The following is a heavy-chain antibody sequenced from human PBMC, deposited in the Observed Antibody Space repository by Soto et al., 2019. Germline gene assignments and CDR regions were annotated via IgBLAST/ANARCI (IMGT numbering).Heavy chain of an antibody. D-gene: IGHD2-2*01. CDR2: ISYDGSNK. J-gene: IGHJ4*02. V-gene: IGHV3-30*18. CDR1: EFTFSSYG. CDR3: ANSQGGGTSCLAAV. Sequence: RLSCAASEFTFSSYGMHWVRQAPGKGLEWVAVISYDGSNKYYADSVKGRFTISRDNSKNTLYLQMNSLRAEDTAVYYCANSQGGGTSCLAAVWGQGTMVSVAS.